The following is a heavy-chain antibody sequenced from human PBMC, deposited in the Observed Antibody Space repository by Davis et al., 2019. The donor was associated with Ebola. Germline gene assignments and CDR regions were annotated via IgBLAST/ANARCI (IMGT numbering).Heavy chain of an antibody. J-gene: IGHJ4*02. CDR1: GFTFSSYW. CDR2: IKTDGSTT. D-gene: IGHD2-2*03. Sequence: GESLKISCAASGFTFSSYWMHWVRQAPEKGLVWVSRIKTDGSTTIYADSVKGRFTISRDNAKNTLYLQMNSLRAEDTAVYYCARDLSWILFDYWGQGTLVTVS. CDR3: ARDLSWILFDY. V-gene: IGHV3-74*01.